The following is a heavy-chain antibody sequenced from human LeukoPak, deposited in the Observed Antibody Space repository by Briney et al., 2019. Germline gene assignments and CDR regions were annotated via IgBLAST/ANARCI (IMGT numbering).Heavy chain of an antibody. J-gene: IGHJ6*03. V-gene: IGHV1-69*01. Sequence: SVKVSCKASGGTFTSYAISWVRLAPGQGLEWMGGIIPIFGTSNYAQKFQDRVTITADESTSTAYMELSSLRSEDTAVYYCARAPCSSGGSTNYYYYYYMDVWGKGTTVTVSS. CDR1: GGTFTSYA. CDR2: IIPIFGTS. D-gene: IGHD6-19*01. CDR3: ARAPCSSGGSTNYYYYYYMDV.